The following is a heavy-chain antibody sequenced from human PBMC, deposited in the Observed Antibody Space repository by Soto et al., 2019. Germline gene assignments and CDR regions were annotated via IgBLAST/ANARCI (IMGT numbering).Heavy chain of an antibody. CDR1: GFTFSSYG. D-gene: IGHD6-6*01. J-gene: IGHJ4*02. CDR2: IWYDGSNK. CDR3: ASSIAARSDFDY. V-gene: IGHV3-33*01. Sequence: SLRLSCAASGFTFSSYGMHCVRQAPGKGLEWVAVIWYDGSNKYYADSVKGRFTISRDNSKNTLYLQMNSLRAEDTAVYYCASSIAARSDFDYWGQGTLVTVSS.